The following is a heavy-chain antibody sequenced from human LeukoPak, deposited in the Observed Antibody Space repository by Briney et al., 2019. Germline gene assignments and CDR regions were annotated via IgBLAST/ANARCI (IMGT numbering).Heavy chain of an antibody. J-gene: IGHJ5*02. D-gene: IGHD5-12*01. CDR1: GFTFSSYS. V-gene: IGHV3-21*01. CDR3: ATVGVATISRERWFDP. Sequence: GSLRLSCAASGFTFSSYSMNWVRQAPGKGLELVSAISGSGATTYYTDSAKGRFTISRDNAKNSLYLQMNSLRAEDTAVYYCATVGVATISRERWFDPWGQGTLVTVSS. CDR2: ISGSGATT.